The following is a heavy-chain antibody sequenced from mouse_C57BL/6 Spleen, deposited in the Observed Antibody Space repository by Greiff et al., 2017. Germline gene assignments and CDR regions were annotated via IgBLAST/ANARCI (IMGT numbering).Heavy chain of an antibody. CDR3: ARGGLRGYYCDY. CDR2: IWSDGST. CDR1: GFSLTSYG. J-gene: IGHJ2*01. D-gene: IGHD1-1*01. V-gene: IGHV2-6*03. Sequence: QVQLKQSGPGLVAPSQSLSITCTVSGFSLTSYGVHWVRQPPGKGLEWLVVIWSDGSTTYNSARKSRLSISKDNSKSQVFLKMNSLQTDDTAMYYCARGGLRGYYCDYWGQGTTLTVSS.